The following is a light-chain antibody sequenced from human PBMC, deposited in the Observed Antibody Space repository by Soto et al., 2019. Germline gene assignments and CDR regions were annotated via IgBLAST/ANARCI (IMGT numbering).Light chain of an antibody. CDR3: HQYASSPWT. J-gene: IGKJ1*01. CDR1: QRVYSSY. Sequence: ILLTQSPGTLSLSLGERVTLSFRASQRVYSSYLAWYQQRPGQAPRLLFYDASIRATGIPDRFSGSGSGTDFSLTISRLEPEGFAVYYCHQYASSPWTFGQGTKVDI. V-gene: IGKV3-20*01. CDR2: DAS.